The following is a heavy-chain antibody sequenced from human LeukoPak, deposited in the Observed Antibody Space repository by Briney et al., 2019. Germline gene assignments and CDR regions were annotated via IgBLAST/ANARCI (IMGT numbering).Heavy chain of an antibody. CDR3: AKDYTPSAPLGELDS. CDR1: GLSFSSYA. V-gene: IGHV3-33*06. CDR2: IRHDETKE. J-gene: IGHJ4*02. Sequence: GGSLRLSCAVSGLSFSSYAFHWVRQAPGKGLEWVAVIRHDETKEYYADSVQGRFTISRDTSKTTLYLQMNSLRAEDTAVYYCAKDYTPSAPLGELDSWGRGTLVTVSS. D-gene: IGHD2-2*02.